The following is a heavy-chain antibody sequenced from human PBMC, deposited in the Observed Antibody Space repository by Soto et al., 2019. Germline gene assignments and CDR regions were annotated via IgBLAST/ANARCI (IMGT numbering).Heavy chain of an antibody. CDR3: ARGYSSCYVGNWFDP. CDR1: GASIPTGGYY. V-gene: IGHV4-31*01. Sequence: QVQLQESGPGLVKPSQTLSLTCTVSGASIPTGGYYWSWIRQHPGKGLEWIGYIYYSGSTSYNPSLNCPLKISNYPSKTQFSLNLNAVTAADTAIYYCARGYSSCYVGNWFDPWGQGTLVTVSS. J-gene: IGHJ5*02. D-gene: IGHD3-22*01. CDR2: IYYSGST.